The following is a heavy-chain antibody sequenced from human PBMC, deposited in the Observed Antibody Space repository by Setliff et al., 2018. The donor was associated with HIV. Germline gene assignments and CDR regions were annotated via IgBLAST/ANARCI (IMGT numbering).Heavy chain of an antibody. V-gene: IGHV1-46*01. CDR3: TRSSSDWIQVRFDP. J-gene: IGHJ5*02. D-gene: IGHD6-19*01. Sequence: ASVKVSCKTSGYTFTNYYVHWVRQAPGQGLEWMGVITPNGGSANYAQKFQGRVTMTSDTSTSTVYMELRNLRSDDTAVYFCTRSSSDWIQVRFDPWGQGALVTVSS. CDR2: ITPNGGSA. CDR1: GYTFTNYY.